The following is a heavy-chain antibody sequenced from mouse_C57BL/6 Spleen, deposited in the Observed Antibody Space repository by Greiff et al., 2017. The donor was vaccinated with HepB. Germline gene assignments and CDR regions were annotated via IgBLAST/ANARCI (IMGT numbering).Heavy chain of an antibody. V-gene: IGHV1-55*01. CDR2: IYPGSGST. J-gene: IGHJ4*01. Sequence: VQLQQSGAELVKPGASVKMSCKASGYTFTSYWITWVKQRPGQGLEWIGDIYPGSGSTNYNEKFKSKATLTVDTSSSTAYMQLSSLTSEDSAVFYGARGVTTVVAPYAMDYWGQGTSVTVSS. D-gene: IGHD1-1*01. CDR3: ARGVTTVVAPYAMDY. CDR1: GYTFTSYW.